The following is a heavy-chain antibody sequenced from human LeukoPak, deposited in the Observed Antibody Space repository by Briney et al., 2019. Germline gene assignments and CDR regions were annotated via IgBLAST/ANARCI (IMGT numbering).Heavy chain of an antibody. V-gene: IGHV3-11*04. CDR3: ARDVSLAVAGRVFDY. Sequence: GGSLRLSCAASGFTFRDYFMSWIRQAPGKGLEFISYISSSGSTTYHEDSLEGRFTISRDNDQNSLYLQMNSLRAEDTAVYYCARDVSLAVAGRVFDYWGQGALVTVSS. D-gene: IGHD6-19*01. CDR2: ISSSGSTT. J-gene: IGHJ4*02. CDR1: GFTFRDYF.